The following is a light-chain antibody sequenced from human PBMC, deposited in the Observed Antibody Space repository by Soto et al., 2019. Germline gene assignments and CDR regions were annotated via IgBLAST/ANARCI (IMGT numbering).Light chain of an antibody. CDR2: GAS. CDR3: QQTYNPPWT. CDR1: QTITRY. Sequence: DIQMTLSPSSLSASGGDRVTTTCRASQTITRYLNWYQQKPGKAPKLLIYGASTLQSGVPSRFTGSGSGTDFTLIISSLQPEDFATYFCQQTYNPPWTFGLGTTVEIK. V-gene: IGKV1-39*01. J-gene: IGKJ1*01.